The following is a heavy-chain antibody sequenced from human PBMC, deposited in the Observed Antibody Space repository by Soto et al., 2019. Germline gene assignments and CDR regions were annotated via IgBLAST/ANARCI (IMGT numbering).Heavy chain of an antibody. D-gene: IGHD3-16*02. CDR2: INHSGST. CDR1: GGSFSGYY. J-gene: IGHJ4*02. V-gene: IGHV4-34*01. CDR3: ARRVIDYVWGSYHPYYFDY. Sequence: SETLSLTCAVYGGSFSGYYWSWIRQPPGKGLEWIGEINHSGSTNYNPSLKSRVTISVYTSKNQFSLKLSSVTAADTAVYYCARRVIDYVWGSYHPYYFDYWGQGTLVTVSS.